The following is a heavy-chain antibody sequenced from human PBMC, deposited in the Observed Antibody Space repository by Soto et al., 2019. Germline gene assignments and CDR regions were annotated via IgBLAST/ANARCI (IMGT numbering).Heavy chain of an antibody. V-gene: IGHV4-34*01. J-gene: IGHJ4*02. D-gene: IGHD1-1*01. CDR1: GGSFSGYY. CDR2: INHSEST. CDR3: ASDPSAGTEGRYFDY. Sequence: QVQLQQWGAGLLKPSETLSLTCAVYGGSFSGYYWSWIRQPPGKGLEWIGEINHSESTNYNPSLKSRVSISVDTSKNQFSLKLISVTAAATAVYYCASDPSAGTEGRYFDYWGQGTLVTVSS.